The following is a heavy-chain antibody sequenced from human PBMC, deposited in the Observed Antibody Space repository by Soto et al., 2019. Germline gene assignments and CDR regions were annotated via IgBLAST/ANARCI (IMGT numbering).Heavy chain of an antibody. CDR3: ARILGHSTTWYLNAMDV. CDR2: IIPIFDTT. V-gene: IGHV1-69*01. CDR1: GGSFSSYA. Sequence: QVQLVQSGAEVKKPGSSVKVSCKASGGSFSSYAISWVRQTPGQGLEWMGGIIPIFDTTNYAQKFQGRVTITADESTSTAYMELRSLRSEDTAVYYCARILGHSTTWYLNAMDVWGQGTTVTVSS. D-gene: IGHD6-13*01. J-gene: IGHJ6*02.